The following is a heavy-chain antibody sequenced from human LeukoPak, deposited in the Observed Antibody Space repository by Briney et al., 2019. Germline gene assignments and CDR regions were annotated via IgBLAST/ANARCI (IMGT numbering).Heavy chain of an antibody. Sequence: PSETLSLTRAVYGGSFSGYYWSWIRQPPGKGLEWIGEINHSGSTNYNPSLKSRVTISVDTSKNQFSLKLSSVTAADTAVYYCASLAVAGSNIDYWGQGTLVTVSS. CDR2: INHSGST. D-gene: IGHD6-19*01. V-gene: IGHV4-34*01. CDR3: ASLAVAGSNIDY. J-gene: IGHJ4*02. CDR1: GGSFSGYY.